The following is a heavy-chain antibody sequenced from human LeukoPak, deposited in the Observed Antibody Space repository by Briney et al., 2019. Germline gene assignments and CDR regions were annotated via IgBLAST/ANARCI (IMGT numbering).Heavy chain of an antibody. D-gene: IGHD4-17*01. J-gene: IGHJ4*02. CDR3: ARSSGDYGHFDY. CDR1: GFTFSSKG. Sequence: GGSPRLSCAASGFTFSSKGMHWVRQAPGKGLEWVALIWYDGSKKYYTDSVQGRFTISRDNSKNTLYLQMNSLRAEDTAVYYCARSSGDYGHFDYWGQGSLVTVSS. V-gene: IGHV3-33*01. CDR2: IWYDGSKK.